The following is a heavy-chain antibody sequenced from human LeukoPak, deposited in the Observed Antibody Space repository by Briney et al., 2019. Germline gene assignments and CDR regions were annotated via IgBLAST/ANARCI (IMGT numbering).Heavy chain of an antibody. CDR1: GVSISSYY. D-gene: IGHD3-10*01. CDR2: IYTSGST. V-gene: IGHV4-4*07. J-gene: IGHJ4*02. CDR3: ARDMARGVIDY. Sequence: SETLSLTCTVSGVSISSYYWRRIRRPAGKGLEWIGRIYTSGSTNYTPTLKSRVTMSVDTSKHQFSLKLSSVTAADTAVYYCARDMARGVIDYWGQGTLVTVSS.